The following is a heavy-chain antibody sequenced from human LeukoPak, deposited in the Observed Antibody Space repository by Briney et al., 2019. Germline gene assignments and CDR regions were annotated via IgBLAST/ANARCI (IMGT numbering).Heavy chain of an antibody. Sequence: GGSLRLSCTASGFTFGDYIMSWFRQAPGKGLEWVGFIRSKSSGGTTEYAASVKGRFTISRDDSKSIAYLQMNSLKTEDTAVYYCTVISGDYWGQGTLVTVSS. J-gene: IGHJ4*02. CDR1: GFTFGDYI. D-gene: IGHD2-21*01. CDR2: IRSKSSGGTT. V-gene: IGHV3-49*03. CDR3: TVISGDY.